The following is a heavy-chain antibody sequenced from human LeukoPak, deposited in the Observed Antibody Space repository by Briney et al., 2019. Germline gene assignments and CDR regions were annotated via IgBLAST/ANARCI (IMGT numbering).Heavy chain of an antibody. CDR1: GFTFSTYN. J-gene: IGHJ5*02. D-gene: IGHD2-21*01. Sequence: GGSLRLSCAASGFTFSTYNMNWVRQAPGKGLEWVSSITFTATYTYYADSVKGRFTISRDNAQNSLYLQMNSLRAEDTAVYYCARDGVEFYNWFDPWGQGALVTVSS. CDR3: ARDGVEFYNWFDP. V-gene: IGHV3-21*01. CDR2: ITFTATYT.